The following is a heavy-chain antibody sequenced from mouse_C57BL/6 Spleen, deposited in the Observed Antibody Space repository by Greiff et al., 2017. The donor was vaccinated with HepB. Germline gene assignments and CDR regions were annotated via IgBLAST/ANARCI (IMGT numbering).Heavy chain of an antibody. Sequence: QVQLQQSGAELVRPGSSVKLSCKASGYTFTSYWMDWVKQRPGQGLEWIGNIYPSDSETHYNQKFKDKATLTVDKSSSTAYMQLSSLTSEDSAVYYCARGGIYYAYCDYWGQGTTLTVSS. J-gene: IGHJ2*01. CDR2: IYPSDSET. CDR3: ARGGIYYAYCDY. D-gene: IGHD2-1*01. V-gene: IGHV1-61*01. CDR1: GYTFTSYW.